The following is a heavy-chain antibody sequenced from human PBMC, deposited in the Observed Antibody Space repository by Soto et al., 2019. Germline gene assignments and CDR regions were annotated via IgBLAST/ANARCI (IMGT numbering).Heavy chain of an antibody. CDR2: ISYDGSNK. CDR1: GFTFSSYA. J-gene: IGHJ4*02. D-gene: IGHD6-19*01. Sequence: QVQLVESGGGVVQPGRSLRLSCADSGFTFSSYAMHWVRQAPGKGLEWVAVISYDGSNKYYADSVKGRFTISRDNSKNTLYLQMNSLRAEDTAVYYCARDISSGCLAYWGKGTLVTVSS. CDR3: ARDISSGCLAY. V-gene: IGHV3-30-3*01.